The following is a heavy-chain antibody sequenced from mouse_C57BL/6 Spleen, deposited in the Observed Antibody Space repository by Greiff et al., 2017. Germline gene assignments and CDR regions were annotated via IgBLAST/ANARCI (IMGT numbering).Heavy chain of an antibody. CDR1: GYSITSGYY. CDR3: AREDGSRGYAMDY. CDR2: ISYDGSN. Sequence: EVKLQESGPGLVKPSQSLSLTCSVTGYSITSGYYWNWIRQFPGNKLEWMGYISYDGSNNYNPSLKNRISITRDTSKNQFFLKLNSVTTEDTATYYCAREDGSRGYAMDYWGQGTSVTVSS. V-gene: IGHV3-6*01. J-gene: IGHJ4*01. D-gene: IGHD1-1*01.